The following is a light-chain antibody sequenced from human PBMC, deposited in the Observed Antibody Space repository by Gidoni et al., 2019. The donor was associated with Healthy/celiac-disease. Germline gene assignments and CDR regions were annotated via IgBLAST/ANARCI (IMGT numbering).Light chain of an antibody. CDR3: QQRSNWPRGT. V-gene: IGKV3-11*01. J-gene: IGKJ1*01. CDR2: DAS. Sequence: ELVLTQSPANLSLSPGERATLSCRARQSVSSYLTWYQQKPGQAPRLLIYDASNMATGIPSRFSGSGSGTDFTLTISSLEPEDFAVYYCQQRSNWPRGTFGQGTKVEIK. CDR1: QSVSSY.